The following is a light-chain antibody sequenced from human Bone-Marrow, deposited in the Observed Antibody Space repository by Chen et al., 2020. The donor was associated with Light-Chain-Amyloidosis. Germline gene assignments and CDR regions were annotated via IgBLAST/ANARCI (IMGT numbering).Light chain of an antibody. J-gene: IGKJ4*01. Sequence: EIVFTQSPGTLSFSPEEGANLSCRASQSISSSYLTWYQQKPGQAPRLLIYGTSSRATGIPARLTGSGSGTDFTLTSDRLEPEDFAMYYCQQYGTSPLTFGGGTTVEIK. V-gene: IGKV3-20*01. CDR3: QQYGTSPLT. CDR1: QSISSSY. CDR2: GTS.